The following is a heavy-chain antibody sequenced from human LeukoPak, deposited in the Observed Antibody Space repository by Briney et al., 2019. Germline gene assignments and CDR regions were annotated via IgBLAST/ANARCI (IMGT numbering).Heavy chain of an antibody. V-gene: IGHV3-48*04. D-gene: IGHD3-22*01. CDR3: ARDRGYYDSSGPDY. CDR1: GFTFSSYS. CDR2: ISSSSSTI. Sequence: GGSLRLSCAASGFTFSSYSMNWVRQAPGKGLEWVSYISSSSSTIYYADSVKGRFTISRDNAKNSLYLQMNSLRAEDTAVYYCARDRGYYDSSGPDYWGQGTLVTVSS. J-gene: IGHJ4*02.